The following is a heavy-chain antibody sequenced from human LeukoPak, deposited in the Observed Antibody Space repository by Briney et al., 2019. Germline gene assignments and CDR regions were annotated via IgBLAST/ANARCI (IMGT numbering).Heavy chain of an antibody. V-gene: IGHV4-31*03. J-gene: IGHJ4*02. CDR1: ADSLSSGGHY. CDR2: IHHSGSS. CDR3: ARGGNRFGGFYFDY. Sequence: SQTLSLTCTLSADSLSSGGHYWASIRQLPGKGLESIGFIHHSGSSRHNPSLKDRVAISVDASRKQFALRLRSVTAADTAIYYCARGGNRFGGFYFDYWGQGIQDIVSS. D-gene: IGHD3-10*01.